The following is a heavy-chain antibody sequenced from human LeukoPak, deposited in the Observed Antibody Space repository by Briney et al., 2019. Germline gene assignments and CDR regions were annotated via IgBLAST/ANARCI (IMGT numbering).Heavy chain of an antibody. J-gene: IGHJ4*02. V-gene: IGHV3-23*01. Sequence: GGSLRLSCAASGFTFNSYAMYWVRQAPGKGLEWISGIFGSGGSPHYANSVKGRFTISRDNSQEIVYLQLDSLRVEDTALYYCGKTTVGYSSGRYPGWPVDYWGQGALVTVSS. D-gene: IGHD2-15*01. CDR1: GFTFNSYA. CDR2: IFGSGGSP. CDR3: GKTTVGYSSGRYPGWPVDY.